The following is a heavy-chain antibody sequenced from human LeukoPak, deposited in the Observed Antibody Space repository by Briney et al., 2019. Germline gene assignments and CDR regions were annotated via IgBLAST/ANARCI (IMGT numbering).Heavy chain of an antibody. V-gene: IGHV4-34*01. D-gene: IGHD3-22*01. CDR3: ARTDYDSSGYYD. Sequence: SETLSLTCAVYGGSFSGCYWSWIRQPPGKGLEWIGEINHSGSTNYNPSLKSRVTISVDTSKNQFSLKLSSVTAADTAVYYCARTDYDSSGYYDWGQGTLVTVSS. CDR2: INHSGST. CDR1: GGSFSGCY. J-gene: IGHJ4*02.